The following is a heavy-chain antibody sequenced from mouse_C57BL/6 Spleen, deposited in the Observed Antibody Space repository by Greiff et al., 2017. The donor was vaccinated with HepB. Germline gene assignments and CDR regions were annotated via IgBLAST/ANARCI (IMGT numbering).Heavy chain of an antibody. CDR3: TRPYYYGSSQEFAY. Sequence: VKLMESGAELVRPGASVTLSCKASGYTFTDYEMHWVKQTPVHGLEWIGAIDPETGGTAYNQKFKGKAILTADKSSSTAYMELRSLTSEDSAVYYCTRPYYYGSSQEFAYWGQGTLVTVSA. J-gene: IGHJ3*01. CDR2: IDPETGGT. CDR1: GYTFTDYE. D-gene: IGHD1-1*01. V-gene: IGHV1-15*01.